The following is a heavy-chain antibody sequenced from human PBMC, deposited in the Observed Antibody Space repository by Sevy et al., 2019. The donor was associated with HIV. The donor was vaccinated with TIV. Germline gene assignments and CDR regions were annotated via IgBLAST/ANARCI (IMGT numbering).Heavy chain of an antibody. J-gene: IGHJ5*02. V-gene: IGHV3-53*01. Sequence: GGSLRLSCAASGFTVNSDYMSWVRQAPGKGLEWVSVVYSGGTTYYADSVKGRFTISSDNSKKILYLQMNSLRAEDTAVYYCARHISFGELGSWFDPWGQGTLVTVSS. CDR2: VYSGGTT. CDR3: ARHISFGELGSWFDP. D-gene: IGHD3-10*01. CDR1: GFTVNSDY.